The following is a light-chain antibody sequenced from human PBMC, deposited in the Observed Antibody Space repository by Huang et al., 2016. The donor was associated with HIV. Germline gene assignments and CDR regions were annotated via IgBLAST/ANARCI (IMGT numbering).Light chain of an antibody. J-gene: IGKJ5*01. CDR1: QSISTY. V-gene: IGKV1-39*01. CDR2: SAS. CDR3: QQSYSALSS. Sequence: IQMTQSPTSLSASVGDRVSIACRASQSISTYLNWYQQKQGKAPKLLISSASALHSGMPSSFSGSGSGTDFTLTIRGLQLDDFATYYCQQSYSALSSFGPGTRL.